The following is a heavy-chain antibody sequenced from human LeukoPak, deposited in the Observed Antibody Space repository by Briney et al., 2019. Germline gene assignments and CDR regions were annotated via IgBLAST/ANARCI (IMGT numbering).Heavy chain of an antibody. V-gene: IGHV3-48*03. D-gene: IGHD5-12*01. Sequence: GGSLRLSCAASGFTFSSYEMNWVRQAPGKGLEWVSYISSSGSTIYYADSVKGRFTISRDNAKNSLYLQMNSLRAEDTAVYYCASTPPTKTVATSDYWGQGTLVTVSS. CDR1: GFTFSSYE. J-gene: IGHJ4*02. CDR3: ASTPPTKTVATSDY. CDR2: ISSSGSTI.